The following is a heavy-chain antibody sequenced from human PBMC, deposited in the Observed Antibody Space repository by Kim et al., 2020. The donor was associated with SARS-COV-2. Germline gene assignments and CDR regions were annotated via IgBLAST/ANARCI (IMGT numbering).Heavy chain of an antibody. CDR2: ISGSGGST. CDR1: GFTFSSYA. D-gene: IGHD3-22*01. CDR3: AKNQVWDSSGIY. V-gene: IGHV3-23*01. J-gene: IGHJ4*01. Sequence: GGSLRLSCAASGFTFSSYAMSWVRQAPGKGLEWVSAISGSGGSTYSADSVKGRFTISRDNSKNTLYLQMNSLRAEDTSVNDCAKNQVWDSSGIYWGHGTLVTV.